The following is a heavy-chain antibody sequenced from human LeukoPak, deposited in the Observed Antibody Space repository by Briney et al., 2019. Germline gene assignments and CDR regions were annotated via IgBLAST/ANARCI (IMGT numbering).Heavy chain of an antibody. CDR3: ATYSSLNRREFQY. Sequence: GGSLRLSCGGSGFTFSNYWMGWVRQAPGKGLQWVANIKTDGSENYYVDSVKGRFTISRDNAKNSLYLQMNSLRAEDTAVYYCATYSSLNRREFQYWGQGTLLTVSS. V-gene: IGHV3-7*01. D-gene: IGHD3-22*01. CDR2: IKTDGSEN. CDR1: GFTFSNYW. J-gene: IGHJ1*01.